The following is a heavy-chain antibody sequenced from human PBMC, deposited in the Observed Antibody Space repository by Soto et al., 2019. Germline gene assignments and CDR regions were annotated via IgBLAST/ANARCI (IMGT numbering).Heavy chain of an antibody. J-gene: IGHJ4*02. V-gene: IGHV1-18*01. CDR2: ISAYNGNT. CDR3: ARDLGGIFGVVIIYFDY. CDR1: GYTFTSYG. D-gene: IGHD3-3*01. Sequence: ASVKVSCKASGYTFTSYGISWVRQAPGQGLEWMGWISAYNGNTNYAQKLRGRVTMTTDTSTSTAYMELRSLRSDDTAVYYCARDLGGIFGVVIIYFDYWGQGTLVTVSS.